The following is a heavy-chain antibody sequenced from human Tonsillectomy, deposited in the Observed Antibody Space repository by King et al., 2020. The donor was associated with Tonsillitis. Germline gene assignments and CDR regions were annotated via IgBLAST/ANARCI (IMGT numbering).Heavy chain of an antibody. V-gene: IGHV4-30-4*01. CDR3: ARVFKGARGSLWFGELLTAFDI. CDR2: IYYSGST. CDR1: GGSISSGDYY. Sequence: QLQESGPGLVKPSQTLSLTCTVSGGSISSGDYYWCWRRQPPGRGLEWIGNIYYSGSTYYNPSLKSRVTISVDTSKTQYSLKLSSVTAADTAVYYCARVFKGARGSLWFGELLTAFDIWGQETMVTVSS. J-gene: IGHJ3*02. D-gene: IGHD3-10*01.